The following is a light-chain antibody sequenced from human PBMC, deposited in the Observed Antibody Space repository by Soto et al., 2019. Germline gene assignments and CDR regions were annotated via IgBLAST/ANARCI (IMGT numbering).Light chain of an antibody. V-gene: IGLV2-8*01. Sequence: QSALTQPPSASGSPGQSVTISCTGTISDVGGYNYVSWYQQHPGKVPKRMVYEVNKRPSGVPDRFSGSKSGNTAALTVSGLQAEDEADYYCSSYAGGNNVFGTGTKLTVL. CDR1: ISDVGGYNY. CDR2: EVN. CDR3: SSYAGGNNV. J-gene: IGLJ1*01.